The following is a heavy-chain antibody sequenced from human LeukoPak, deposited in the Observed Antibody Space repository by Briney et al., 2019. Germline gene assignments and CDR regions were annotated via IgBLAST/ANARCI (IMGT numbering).Heavy chain of an antibody. CDR1: GGSFSGYY. D-gene: IGHD2-2*01. CDR2: INHSGST. J-gene: IGHJ5*02. CDR3: ARGKLFGIVVVPAATSWFDP. Sequence: SETLSLTCAVYGGSFSGYYWIWIRQPPGKGLEWIGEINHSGSTNYNPSLKSRVTISVDTSKNQFSLKLSSVTAADTAVYYCARGKLFGIVVVPAATSWFDPWGQGTLVTVSS. V-gene: IGHV4-34*01.